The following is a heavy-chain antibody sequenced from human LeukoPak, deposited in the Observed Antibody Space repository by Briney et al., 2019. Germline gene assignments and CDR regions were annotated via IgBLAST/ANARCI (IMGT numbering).Heavy chain of an antibody. D-gene: IGHD1-1*01. CDR2: VYYTGSA. CDR3: ARALERPEKFDY. Sequence: SETLSLTCSVSGGSISNRSSYWGWIRQPPGKGLEWIGSVYYTGSAYYNPSLKSRVTISVDTSKNQFSLRLNSVPAVDTAVYYCARALERPEKFDYWGQGTLVTVSS. CDR1: GGSISNRSSY. V-gene: IGHV4-39*01. J-gene: IGHJ4*02.